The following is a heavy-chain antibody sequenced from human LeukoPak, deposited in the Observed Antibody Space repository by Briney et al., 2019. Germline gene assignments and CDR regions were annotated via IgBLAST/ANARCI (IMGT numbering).Heavy chain of an antibody. Sequence: GGSLRLSCAASGFTFSRFSMHWVRQAPGKGLEWVAVISYDGTNKYYADSVKGRFTISRDNSKNTLSLQMNSLRTEDTAVYYCARDGMWFGNLLSGGYDYWGQGTLVTVSS. D-gene: IGHD3-10*01. J-gene: IGHJ4*02. CDR1: GFTFSRFS. CDR3: ARDGMWFGNLLSGGYDY. V-gene: IGHV3-30*03. CDR2: ISYDGTNK.